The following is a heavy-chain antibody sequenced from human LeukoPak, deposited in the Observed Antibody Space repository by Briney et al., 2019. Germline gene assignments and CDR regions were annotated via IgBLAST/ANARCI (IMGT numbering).Heavy chain of an antibody. CDR1: GGSISSYY. CDR3: ARAGYSGYVDWFDP. J-gene: IGHJ5*02. V-gene: IGHV4-4*07. CDR2: IYTSGST. D-gene: IGHD5-12*01. Sequence: SETLSLTRTVSGGSISSYYWSWIRQPAGKGLEWIGRIYTSGSTNYNPSLKSRVTMSVDTSKNQFSLKLSSVTAADTAVYYCARAGYSGYVDWFDPWGQGTLVTVSS.